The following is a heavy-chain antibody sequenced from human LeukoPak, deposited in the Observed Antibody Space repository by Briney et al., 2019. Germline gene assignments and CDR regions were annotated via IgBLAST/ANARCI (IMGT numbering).Heavy chain of an antibody. CDR2: INTNTGNP. D-gene: IGHD6-19*01. J-gene: IGHJ4*02. Sequence: GASVKVSCKASGYTFTSYAMNWVRQAPGQGLEWMGWINTNTGNPTYAQGFTGRFVFSLDTSVSTAYLQISSLKAEDTAVYSCAREARSIAVAGTWVDYWGQGTLVTASS. CDR1: GYTFTSYA. CDR3: AREARSIAVAGTWVDY. V-gene: IGHV7-4-1*02.